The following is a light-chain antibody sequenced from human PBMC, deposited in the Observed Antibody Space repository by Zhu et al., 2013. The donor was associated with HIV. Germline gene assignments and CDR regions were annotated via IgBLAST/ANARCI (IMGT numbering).Light chain of an antibody. CDR2: AAS. V-gene: IGKV3-11*01. Sequence: EIVMTQSPATLSVSPGERATLSCRASQNIGNHLAWYQHKGGQPPRLLIYAASQRATGVPARFSGGGSGTHFTLTISSLEPEDFAFYYCQERGNWPSYSFGRGPSW. CDR3: QERGNWPSYS. CDR1: QNIGNH. J-gene: IGKJ2*03.